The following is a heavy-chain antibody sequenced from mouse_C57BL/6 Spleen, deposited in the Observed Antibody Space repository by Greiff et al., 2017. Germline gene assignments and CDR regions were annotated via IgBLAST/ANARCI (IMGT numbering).Heavy chain of an antibody. V-gene: IGHV3-6*01. CDR3: ATDYDSFAY. Sequence: EVKLMESGPGLVKPSQSLSLTCSVTGYSITSGYYWNWIRQFPGNKLEWMGYISYDGSNNYNPSLKNRISITRDTSKNQFFLKLNSVTTEDTATYYCATDYDSFAYWGQGTLVTVSA. CDR1: GYSITSGYY. J-gene: IGHJ3*01. CDR2: ISYDGSN. D-gene: IGHD2-4*01.